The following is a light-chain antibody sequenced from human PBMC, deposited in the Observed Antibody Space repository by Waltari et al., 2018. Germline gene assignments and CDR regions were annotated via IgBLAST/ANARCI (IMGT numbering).Light chain of an antibody. CDR3: QQRDSWPLT. J-gene: IGKJ4*01. CDR2: DAS. Sequence: DTVLEQSPGTLSLSPGQGATLSCRASRSISNHIAWYQHKPGQAPRLLIFDASNRAAGIPARFSGSGSGTDFTLTISGLEPEDFAVYYCQQRDSWPLTFGGGTKVEMK. CDR1: RSISNH. V-gene: IGKV3-11*01.